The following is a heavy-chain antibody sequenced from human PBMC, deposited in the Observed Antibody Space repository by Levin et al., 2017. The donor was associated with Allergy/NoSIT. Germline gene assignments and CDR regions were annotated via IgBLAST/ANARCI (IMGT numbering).Heavy chain of an antibody. CDR2: IIPIFGTA. V-gene: IGHV1-69*13. CDR3: ASPPLKRKHDAFDI. J-gene: IGHJ3*02. CDR1: GGTFSSYA. Sequence: SVKVSCKASGGTFSSYAISWVRQAPGQGLEWMGGIIPIFGTANYAQKFQGRVTITADESTSTAYMELSSLRSEDTAVYYCASPPLKRKHDAFDIWGQGTMVTVSS.